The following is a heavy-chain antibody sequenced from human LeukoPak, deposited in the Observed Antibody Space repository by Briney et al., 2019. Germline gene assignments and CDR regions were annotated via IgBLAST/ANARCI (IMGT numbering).Heavy chain of an antibody. CDR2: ISSSGSTI. V-gene: IGHV3-48*03. D-gene: IGHD3-9*01. Sequence: GGSLRLSCAASGLTFTNYEMNWVRQAPGKGLEWVSYISSSGSTIHYADSVKGRFTISRDSAKNSLYLQMNSLRAEDTAIYYCARRPYYYDSLDYWGQGTLVTVSS. CDR1: GLTFTNYE. J-gene: IGHJ4*02. CDR3: ARRPYYYDSLDY.